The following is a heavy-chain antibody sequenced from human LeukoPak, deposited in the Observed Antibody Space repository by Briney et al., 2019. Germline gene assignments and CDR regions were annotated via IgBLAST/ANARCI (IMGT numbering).Heavy chain of an antibody. CDR3: ARDRVRGLRTGAFDI. J-gene: IGHJ3*02. Sequence: GGSLGLSCAAFEFTFSSYYMNWVRQAPGKGLEWISYISGSSNTMYYADSVKGRFFISRDNARNSLYLQINGLTVEDTAVYYCARDRVRGLRTGAFDIWGQGTVVTVSS. V-gene: IGHV3-48*01. CDR2: ISGSSNTM. D-gene: IGHD3-10*01. CDR1: EFTFSSYY.